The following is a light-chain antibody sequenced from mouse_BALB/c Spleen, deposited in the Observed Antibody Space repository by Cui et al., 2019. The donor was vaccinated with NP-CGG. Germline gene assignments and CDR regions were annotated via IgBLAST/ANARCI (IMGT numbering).Light chain of an antibody. CDR3: ALWYNNHWV. CDR2: GTN. CDR1: SGTVTTSNY. Sequence: AVVTTQSALTTSPGEKVTFTCRSSSGTVTTSNYANWVQEKPDHLFTGLIGGTNNRTPGVPARFSGSLIGDKAALTITGAQTEDEAIFFCALWYNNHWVFGGGTKLTVL. J-gene: IGLJ1*01. V-gene: IGLV1*01.